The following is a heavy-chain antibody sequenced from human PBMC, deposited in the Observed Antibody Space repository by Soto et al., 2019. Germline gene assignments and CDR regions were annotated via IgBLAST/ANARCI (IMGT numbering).Heavy chain of an antibody. CDR3: ANFNPGRDCSSTSCYSTYFDY. D-gene: IGHD2-2*01. Sequence: QVQLVESGGGVVQPGRSLRLSCAASRFTFSRYGMHWVRQAPGKGLEWVAVISYDGSDKYYADSVKGRFTISRDNSKKPLYRQMTSLRAEDTAVYYCANFNPGRDCSSTSCYSTYFDYWGQGTLVTVSS. J-gene: IGHJ4*02. CDR2: ISYDGSDK. CDR1: RFTFSRYG. V-gene: IGHV3-30*18.